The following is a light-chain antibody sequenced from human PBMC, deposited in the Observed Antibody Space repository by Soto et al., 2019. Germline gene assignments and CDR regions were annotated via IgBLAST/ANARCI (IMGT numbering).Light chain of an antibody. CDR1: SRDVGGYNY. CDR3: SSYVGSNNFV. V-gene: IGLV2-8*01. Sequence: QSVLTQPPSASGSPGQSVTISCTGTSRDVGGYNYVSWYQQHPGKAPKLMIYEVSKRPSGVPDRFSGSKSGNTASLTVSGLQAEDEADYYCSSYVGSNNFVFGTGTKVTVL. CDR2: EVS. J-gene: IGLJ1*01.